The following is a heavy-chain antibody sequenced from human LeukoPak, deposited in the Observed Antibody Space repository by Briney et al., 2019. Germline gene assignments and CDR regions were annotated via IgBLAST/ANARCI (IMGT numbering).Heavy chain of an antibody. Sequence: PSETLSLTCTVSGGSISSSSYYWGWIRQPPGKGLEWIGSIYYSGSTYYNPSLKSRVTISVDTSKNQFSLKLSSVTAADTAVYYCASYVAAAGFFGYWGQGTLVTVSS. V-gene: IGHV4-39*01. CDR2: IYYSGST. D-gene: IGHD6-13*01. CDR3: ASYVAAAGFFGY. CDR1: GGSISSSSYY. J-gene: IGHJ4*02.